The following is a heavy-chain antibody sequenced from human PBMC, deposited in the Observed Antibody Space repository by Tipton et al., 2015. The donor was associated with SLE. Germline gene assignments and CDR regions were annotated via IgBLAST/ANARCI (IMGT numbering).Heavy chain of an antibody. CDR2: IYYSGST. Sequence: LRLSCTVSGASIRSDGYYWSWIRQHPGKGLEWIGYIYYSGSTNYNPSLKSRVTMSVDRSKNQFSLKLSSVTAADTAVYYCARGGIQLWNWFDPWGQGTLVTVSS. CDR1: GASIRSDGYY. D-gene: IGHD5-18*01. J-gene: IGHJ5*02. CDR3: ARGGIQLWNWFDP. V-gene: IGHV4-31*03.